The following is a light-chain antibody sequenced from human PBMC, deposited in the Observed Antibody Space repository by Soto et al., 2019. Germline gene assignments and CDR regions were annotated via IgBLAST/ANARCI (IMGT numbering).Light chain of an antibody. CDR3: QQYYAYPFT. CDR2: GGS. V-gene: IGKV1-16*02. CDR1: QGIGNS. J-gene: IGKJ3*01. Sequence: DIQMTQSPSSLSASVGDRVTITCRASQGIGNSLAWFQQKSGKAPKSLIYGGSSLQSGVPSKFSGSGSGTDFTLTISSLQHEDFATYYSQQYYAYPFTFGPGTKVDVK.